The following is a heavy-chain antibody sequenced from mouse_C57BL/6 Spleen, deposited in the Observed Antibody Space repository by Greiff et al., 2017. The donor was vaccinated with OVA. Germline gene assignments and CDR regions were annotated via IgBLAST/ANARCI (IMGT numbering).Heavy chain of an antibody. V-gene: IGHV1-54*01. D-gene: IGHD1-1*01. CDR1: GYAFTNYL. Sequence: VQLQQSGAELVRPGTSVKVSCKASGYAFTNYLIEWVKQRPGQGLEWIGVINPGSGGTNYNEKFKGKATLTADKSSSTAYMQLSSLTSEDSAVYFCARVTTVVGPFDYWGQGTTLTVSS. J-gene: IGHJ2*01. CDR3: ARVTTVVGPFDY. CDR2: INPGSGGT.